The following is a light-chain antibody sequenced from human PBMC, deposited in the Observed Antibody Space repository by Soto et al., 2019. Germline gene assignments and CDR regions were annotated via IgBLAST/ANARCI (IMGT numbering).Light chain of an antibody. J-gene: IGLJ1*01. V-gene: IGLV2-14*01. CDR1: SSDVGGYNY. Sequence: SALTQPASVSGSPGQSITISCTGTSSDVGGYNYVSWYQQHPGKAPKLMIYDVSNRPSGVSNRFSGSKSGNTASLTISGLQAEDEAYYYCTSYTSSTPFYVFGTG. CDR3: TSYTSSTPFYV. CDR2: DVS.